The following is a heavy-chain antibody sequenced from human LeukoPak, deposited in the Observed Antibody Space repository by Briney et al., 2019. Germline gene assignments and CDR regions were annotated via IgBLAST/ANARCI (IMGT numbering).Heavy chain of an antibody. Sequence: ASVKVSCKASGYTFTGYYMHWVRQAPGQGLEWMGWINPNSGGTNYAQKFQGRVTMTRDTSISTAYMELSRLRSDDTAVYYCARGSLVVPAAIPHYYYYGMDVWGQGTTVTVSS. J-gene: IGHJ6*02. CDR3: ARGSLVVPAAIPHYYYYGMDV. D-gene: IGHD2-2*01. CDR1: GYTFTGYY. CDR2: INPNSGGT. V-gene: IGHV1-2*02.